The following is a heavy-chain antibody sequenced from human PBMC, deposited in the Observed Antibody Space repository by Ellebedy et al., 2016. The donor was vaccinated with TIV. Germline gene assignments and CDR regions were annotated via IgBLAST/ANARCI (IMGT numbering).Heavy chain of an antibody. D-gene: IGHD6-6*01. V-gene: IGHV4-34*01. CDR3: ARHPAEYSSSYWFDP. Sequence: SETLSLTXAVYGGSFSGYYWSWIRQPPGKGLEWIGEINHSGSTNYNPSLKSRVTISVDTSKNQFSLKLSSVTAADTAVYYCARHPAEYSSSYWFDPWGQGTLVTVSS. J-gene: IGHJ5*02. CDR2: INHSGST. CDR1: GGSFSGYY.